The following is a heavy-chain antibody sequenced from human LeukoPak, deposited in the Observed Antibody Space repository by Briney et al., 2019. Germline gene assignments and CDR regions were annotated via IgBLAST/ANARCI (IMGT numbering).Heavy chain of an antibody. CDR3: ARDCDSSSWYDCVDY. CDR2: IWYDGSKK. V-gene: IGHV3-33*01. J-gene: IGHJ4*02. Sequence: PGGSLRLSCAASGFTFNSYGMHWVRQAPGKGLEWVALIWYDGSKKDYAGSVRGRFTISRDGSKNTLYLQMNSLRAEDTAVYYCARDCDSSSWYDCVDYWGQGTLVTVSS. CDR1: GFTFNSYG. D-gene: IGHD6-13*01.